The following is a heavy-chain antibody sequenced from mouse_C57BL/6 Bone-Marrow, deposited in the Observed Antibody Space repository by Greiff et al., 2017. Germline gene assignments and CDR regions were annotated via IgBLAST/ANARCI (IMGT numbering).Heavy chain of an antibody. J-gene: IGHJ1*03. D-gene: IGHD2-1*01. Sequence: VQLQQSGAELVRPGTSVKVSCKASGFAFTNYLIEWVKQRPGQGLEWIGVISPGGGGSNYNEQLKGKATLTTDKSSSTAYMQLSSLTSEDSAVYFCARNYHWYFDVWGTGTTVTVSA. V-gene: IGHV1-54*01. CDR1: GFAFTNYL. CDR3: ARNYHWYFDV. CDR2: ISPGGGGS.